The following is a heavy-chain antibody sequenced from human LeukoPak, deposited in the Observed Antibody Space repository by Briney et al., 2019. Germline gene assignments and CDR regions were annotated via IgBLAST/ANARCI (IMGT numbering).Heavy chain of an antibody. V-gene: IGHV1-69*04. D-gene: IGHD3-3*01. Sequence: GASVKVSCKASGGTFSSYAISWVRQAPGQGLEWMGRIIPNFGIANYAQKFQGRVAITADKSTSTAYMELSSLRSEDTAVYYCARGVTRYYDFWSGFDYWGQGTLVTVSS. CDR1: GGTFSSYA. J-gene: IGHJ4*02. CDR3: ARGVTRYYDFWSGFDY. CDR2: IIPNFGIA.